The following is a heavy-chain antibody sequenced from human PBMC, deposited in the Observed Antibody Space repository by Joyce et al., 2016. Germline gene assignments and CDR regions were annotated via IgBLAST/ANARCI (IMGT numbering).Heavy chain of an antibody. Sequence: QVNLVQSGAEVKKPGASVKVSCKASGYSFSDSYIHWVRQAPGQGLQWMGRINPDTGDTIYAQKFQGRVNLTRDTFISTVYMEVSRLRSDDTAVYFCARGPMPPYAFDVWGQGTLVTVST. D-gene: IGHD2-2*01. CDR1: GYSFSDSY. J-gene: IGHJ3*01. V-gene: IGHV1-2*06. CDR2: INPDTGDT. CDR3: ARGPMPPYAFDV.